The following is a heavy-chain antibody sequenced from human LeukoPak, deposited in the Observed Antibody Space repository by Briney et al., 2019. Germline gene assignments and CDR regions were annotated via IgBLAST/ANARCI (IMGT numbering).Heavy chain of an antibody. D-gene: IGHD6-6*01. J-gene: IGHJ4*02. CDR2: IYYSGRT. CDR1: GGSISSSSYY. V-gene: IGHV4-39*01. Sequence: SETLSLTCTVSGGSISSSSYYWGWIRQPPGKGLEWIGGIYYSGRTYYNPSLKSRVTISVATSKNQFSLKLSPVTAADTAVYYCTHSSSSGGFDYWGQGTLVTVSS. CDR3: THSSSSGGFDY.